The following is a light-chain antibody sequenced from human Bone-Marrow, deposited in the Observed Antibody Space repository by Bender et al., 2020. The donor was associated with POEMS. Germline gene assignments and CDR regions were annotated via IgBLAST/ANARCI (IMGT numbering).Light chain of an antibody. Sequence: SSVLTQPPSVSVPPGETATITCAGEIIGRKSVHWYQQKSGQAPLLVIYYDVERPSGVSNRFSGSKSGNTAYLTISGLQAEDEGDYYCCSYGGSSHRYVFGSGTKVTVL. CDR2: YDV. CDR3: CSYGGSSHRYV. J-gene: IGLJ1*01. V-gene: IGLV3-21*01. CDR1: IIGRKS.